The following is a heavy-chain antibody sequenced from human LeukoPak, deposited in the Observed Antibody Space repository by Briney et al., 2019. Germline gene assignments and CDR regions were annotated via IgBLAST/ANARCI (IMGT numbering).Heavy chain of an antibody. CDR1: GFPFSNYW. CDR3: AKNPGYSSSLQDY. Sequence: GGSLRLSCAASGFPFSNYWMSWVRQAPGKGLEWVSAISGSGGSTYYADSVKGRFTISRDNSKNTLYLQMNSLRAEDTAVYYCAKNPGYSSSLQDYWGQGTLVTVSS. V-gene: IGHV3-23*01. CDR2: ISGSGGST. D-gene: IGHD6-13*01. J-gene: IGHJ4*02.